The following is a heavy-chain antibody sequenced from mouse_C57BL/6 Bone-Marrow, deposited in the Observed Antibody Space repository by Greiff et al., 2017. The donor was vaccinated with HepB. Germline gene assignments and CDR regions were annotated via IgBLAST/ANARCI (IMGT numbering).Heavy chain of an antibody. J-gene: IGHJ2*01. CDR2: IYPRSGNT. CDR1: GYTFTSYG. D-gene: IGHD2-5*01. CDR3: ARIYYSNYA. Sequence: VKLVESGAELARPGASVKLSCKASGYTFTSYGISWVKQRTGQGLEWIGEIYPRSGNTYYNEKFKGKATLTADKSSSTAYMELRSLTSEDSAVYFCARIYYSNYAWGQGTTLTVSS. V-gene: IGHV1-81*01.